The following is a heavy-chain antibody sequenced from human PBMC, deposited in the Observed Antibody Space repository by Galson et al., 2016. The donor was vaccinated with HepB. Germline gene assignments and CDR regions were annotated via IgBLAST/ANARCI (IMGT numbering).Heavy chain of an antibody. J-gene: IGHJ2*01. Sequence: SLRLSCAASGFSLGNYWMNWARQAPGKGLEWLANIKKDGSEINYVDSVKGRFTISRDNAKNSLFLQMNTLRVEDTAVYYCTREFDLWGQGTQVTVSS. CDR2: IKKDGSEI. CDR1: GFSLGNYW. CDR3: TREFDL. V-gene: IGHV3-7*04.